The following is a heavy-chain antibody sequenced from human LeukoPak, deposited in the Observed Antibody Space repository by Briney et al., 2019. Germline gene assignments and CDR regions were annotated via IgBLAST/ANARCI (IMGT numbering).Heavy chain of an antibody. V-gene: IGHV3-21*01. Sequence: PGGSLRLSCAASGFTFSSYSMNWVRQAPGKGLEWVSSISSSSSYIYYADSVKGRFTISRDNAKNSLYLQMNSLRAEDTAVYYCAREPSNCGDHYFDYWGQGTLVTVSS. CDR2: ISSSSSYI. CDR3: AREPSNCGDHYFDY. CDR1: GFTFSSYS. D-gene: IGHD4-17*01. J-gene: IGHJ4*02.